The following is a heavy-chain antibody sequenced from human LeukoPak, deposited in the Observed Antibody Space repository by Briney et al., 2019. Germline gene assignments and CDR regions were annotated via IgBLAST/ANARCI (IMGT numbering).Heavy chain of an antibody. Sequence: SETLSLTCTVSGGSISSYYWSWIRQPAGKGLEWIGRIYTSGSTSYNPSLKSRVTMSVDTSKNQFSLKLSSVTAADTAVYYCARDSYSGSYPDYWGQGTLVTVSS. CDR1: GGSISSYY. D-gene: IGHD1-26*01. V-gene: IGHV4-4*07. CDR3: ARDSYSGSYPDY. CDR2: IYTSGST. J-gene: IGHJ4*02.